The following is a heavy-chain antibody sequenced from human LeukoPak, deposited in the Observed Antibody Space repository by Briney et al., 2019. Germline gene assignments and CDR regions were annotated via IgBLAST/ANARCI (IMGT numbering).Heavy chain of an antibody. Sequence: GASLRLSCAVSGFSFSIYGMHWVRQAPGKGPVWVSRINSDGSSTTYADSVKGRFTISRDNSKNTLYLQMNSLRAEDTAVYYCARDVSWGSGIDYWGQGTLVTVSS. CDR1: GFSFSIYG. J-gene: IGHJ4*02. CDR3: ARDVSWGSGIDY. D-gene: IGHD7-27*01. V-gene: IGHV3-74*03. CDR2: INSDGSST.